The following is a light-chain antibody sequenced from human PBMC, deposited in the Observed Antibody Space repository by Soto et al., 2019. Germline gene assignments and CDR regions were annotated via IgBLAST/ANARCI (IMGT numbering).Light chain of an antibody. CDR2: DVS. CDR1: QSVSSY. CDR3: QQRSNWPRFT. Sequence: ETVLTQSPGTLSLSPGERATLSCRASQSVSSYLAWYQQKPGQAPRLLIYDVSNRATGIPARFSGSGSGTDFTLTISSLEPEDFAVYYCQQRSNWPRFTFGPGTKVDIK. V-gene: IGKV3-11*01. J-gene: IGKJ3*01.